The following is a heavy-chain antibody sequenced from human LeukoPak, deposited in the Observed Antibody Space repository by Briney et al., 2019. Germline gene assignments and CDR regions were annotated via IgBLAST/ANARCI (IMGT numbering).Heavy chain of an antibody. Sequence: SETLSLTCTVSGGSISSYYWSWIRQPPGKGLEWIGYIYYSGSTNYNPSLKSRVTISVDTSKNEFSLKLSSVTAADTAVYYCAREHIVVVTATSGSGWFDPWGQGTLVTVSS. CDR2: IYYSGST. CDR1: GGSISSYY. D-gene: IGHD2-21*02. J-gene: IGHJ5*02. V-gene: IGHV4-59*01. CDR3: AREHIVVVTATSGSGWFDP.